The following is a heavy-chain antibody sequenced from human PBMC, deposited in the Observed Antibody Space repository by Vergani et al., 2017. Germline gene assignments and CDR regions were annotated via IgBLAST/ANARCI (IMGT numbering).Heavy chain of an antibody. J-gene: IGHJ6*02. D-gene: IGHD5-24*01. CDR2: IWYDGSNK. V-gene: IGHV3-30*19. CDR3: ARDRDPYYYYYGMDV. Sequence: VQLVESGGGVVQPGRSLRLSCAASGFTFSSYGMHWVRQAPGKGLEWVAVIWYDGSNKYYADSVKGRFTISRDNSKNTLYLQMNSLRAEDTAVYYCARDRDPYYYYYGMDVWGQGTTVTVSS. CDR1: GFTFSSYG.